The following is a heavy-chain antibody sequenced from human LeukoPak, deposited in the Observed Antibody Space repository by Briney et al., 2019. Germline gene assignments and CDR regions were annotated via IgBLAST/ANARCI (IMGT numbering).Heavy chain of an antibody. D-gene: IGHD5/OR15-5a*01. CDR3: ARRVRSSTNYYYYYGMDV. Sequence: SETLSLPCAVYGGSFSGYYWSWIRQPPGKGLEWIGEINHSGSTNYNPSLKSRVTISVDTSKNQFSLKLSSVTAADTAVYYCARRVRSSTNYYYYYGMDVWGQGTTVTVSS. V-gene: IGHV4-34*01. CDR2: INHSGST. CDR1: GGSFSGYY. J-gene: IGHJ6*02.